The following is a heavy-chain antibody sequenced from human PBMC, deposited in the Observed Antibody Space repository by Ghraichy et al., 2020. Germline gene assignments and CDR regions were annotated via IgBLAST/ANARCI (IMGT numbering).Heavy chain of an antibody. CDR1: DNSISGHP. V-gene: IGHV4-59*11. J-gene: IGHJ4*02. CDR3: MRDGGGY. CDR2: IYYSGTT. D-gene: IGHD3-10*01. Sequence: SQTLSLTCTFSDNSISGHPWNWIRQPPGKGLEWIGNIYYSGTTNYSPSLKSRVTISLATSKNQFSLNLSSVTAADTAMYYCMRDGGGYWGQGTLVTVSS.